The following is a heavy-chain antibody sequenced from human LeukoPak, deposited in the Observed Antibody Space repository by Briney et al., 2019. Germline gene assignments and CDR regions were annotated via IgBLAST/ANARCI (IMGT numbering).Heavy chain of an antibody. D-gene: IGHD1-1*01. CDR2: IKPEYT. CDR1: GYSFANFD. CDR3: AWYIPGAGFDS. V-gene: IGHV1-8*01. Sequence: ASVTVSCKASGYSFANFDINWVRQATGQGLEWVGFIKPEYTGYARRFQGRVTMTMDTSMRTAYMELSSLRSEDTAVYYCAWYIPGAGFDSWGQGTMVTVSS. J-gene: IGHJ3*02.